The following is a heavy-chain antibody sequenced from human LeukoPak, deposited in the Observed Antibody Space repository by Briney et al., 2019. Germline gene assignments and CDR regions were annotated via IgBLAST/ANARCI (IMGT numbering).Heavy chain of an antibody. CDR2: ISSSSSTI. CDR1: GFTFSSYS. CDR3: ALLTGMATTSNAFDI. V-gene: IGHV3-48*01. J-gene: IGHJ3*02. D-gene: IGHD5-24*01. Sequence: SGGSLRLSCAASGFTFSSYSMNWVRPAPGKGLEWVSYISSSSSTIYYADSVKGRFTISRDNAKNSLYLQMNSLRAEDTAVYYCALLTGMATTSNAFDIWGQGTMVTVSS.